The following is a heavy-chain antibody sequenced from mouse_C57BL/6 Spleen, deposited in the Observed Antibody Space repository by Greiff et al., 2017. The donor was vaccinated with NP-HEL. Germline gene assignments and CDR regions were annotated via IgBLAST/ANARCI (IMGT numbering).Heavy chain of an antibody. CDR2: IDPSDSET. CDR3: ARSGVPEYCGSPDY. V-gene: IGHV1-52*01. Sequence: VQLQQSGAELVRPGSSVKLSCKASGYTFTSYWMHWVKQRPIQGLEWIGNIDPSDSETHYNQKFKDKATLTVDKSSSTAYMQLSSLTSEDSAVYYCARSGVPEYCGSPDYWGQGTTLTVSS. D-gene: IGHD5-1*01. CDR1: GYTFTSYW. J-gene: IGHJ2*01.